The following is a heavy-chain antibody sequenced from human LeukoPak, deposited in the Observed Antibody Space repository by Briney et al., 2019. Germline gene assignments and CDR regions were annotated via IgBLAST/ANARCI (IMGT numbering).Heavy chain of an antibody. CDR3: ARLREDNLDY. Sequence: PSETLSLTCTVSGGSISSYYWSWIRQPPGKGLEWIGYIYYSGSTNYNPSLKSRVTISVDTSKNQFSLKLSSVTAADTAVYYCARLREDNLDYWGQGTLVTVSS. D-gene: IGHD1-1*01. J-gene: IGHJ4*02. CDR2: IYYSGST. CDR1: GGSISSYY. V-gene: IGHV4-59*08.